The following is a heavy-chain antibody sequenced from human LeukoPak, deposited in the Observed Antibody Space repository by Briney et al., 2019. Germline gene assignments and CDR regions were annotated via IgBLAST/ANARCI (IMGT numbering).Heavy chain of an antibody. CDR2: INPSGGST. Sequence: ASVKVSCKASGYTFTSYYMHWVRQAPGQGLEWMGIINPSGGSTSYAQKFQGRVTMTRDMSTSTVYMELSSLRSEDTAVYYCARDRKDYDILTGYYGYYYMDVWGKGTTVTVSS. J-gene: IGHJ6*03. D-gene: IGHD3-9*01. V-gene: IGHV1-46*01. CDR1: GYTFTSYY. CDR3: ARDRKDYDILTGYYGYYYMDV.